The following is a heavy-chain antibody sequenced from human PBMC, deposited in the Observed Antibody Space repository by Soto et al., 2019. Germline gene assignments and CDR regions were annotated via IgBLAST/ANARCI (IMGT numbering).Heavy chain of an antibody. V-gene: IGHV3-23*01. J-gene: IGHJ4*02. D-gene: IGHD3-22*01. CDR1: GFTFRSYA. CDR3: ARARLVVEGRFDY. Sequence: PGGSLRLSCAASGFTFRSYAMSWVRQAPGKGLEWVSAISSTGGSTYYADSVRGRFTISRDNAKNSLYLEMNGLRAEDTAVYYCARARLVVEGRFDYWGQGTLVTVSS. CDR2: ISSTGGST.